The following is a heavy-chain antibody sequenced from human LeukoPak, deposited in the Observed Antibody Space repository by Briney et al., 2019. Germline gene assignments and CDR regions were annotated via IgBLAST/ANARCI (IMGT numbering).Heavy chain of an antibody. D-gene: IGHD1-26*01. V-gene: IGHV3-74*01. J-gene: IGHJ5*01. CDR3: TRELHRELTLDT. CDR1: GFSFIIYG. Sequence: SGGSLRLSCAASGFSFIIYGMQGVRQAPGKGLVWVSRINTDGSSTSYADSVKGRFTVSRDNAKNTVYLQVNSLRAEDTAVYFCTRELHRELTLDTCGQGNLVTVSS. CDR2: INTDGSST.